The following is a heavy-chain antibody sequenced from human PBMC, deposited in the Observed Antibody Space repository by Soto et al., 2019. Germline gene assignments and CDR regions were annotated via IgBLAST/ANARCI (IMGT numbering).Heavy chain of an antibody. CDR2: ISGSGGST. CDR3: AKVTGYYDILTGYLDY. V-gene: IGHV3-23*01. Sequence: GGSLRLSCAASGFTFSSYAMSWVRQAPGKGLGWVSAISGSGGSTYYADSVKGRFTISRDNSKNTLYLQMNSLRAEDTAVYYCAKVTGYYDILTGYLDYWGQGTLVTVSS. J-gene: IGHJ4*02. D-gene: IGHD3-9*01. CDR1: GFTFSSYA.